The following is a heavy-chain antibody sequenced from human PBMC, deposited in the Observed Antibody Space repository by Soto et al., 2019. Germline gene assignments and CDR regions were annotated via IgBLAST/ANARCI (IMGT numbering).Heavy chain of an antibody. CDR1: GYTLTELS. D-gene: IGHD2-15*01. CDR3: ATCGGSCRATPDFDY. Sequence: ASVKVSCKVSGYTLTELSMHWVRQAPGKGLEWMGGFDPEDGETIYAQKFQGRVTMTEDTSTDTAYMELSSLRSEDTAVYYCATCGGSCRATPDFDYWGQGTLVTVSS. V-gene: IGHV1-24*01. J-gene: IGHJ4*02. CDR2: FDPEDGET.